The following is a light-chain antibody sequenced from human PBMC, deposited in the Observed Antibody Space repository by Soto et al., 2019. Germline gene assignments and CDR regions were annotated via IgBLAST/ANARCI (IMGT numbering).Light chain of an antibody. CDR2: GAS. Sequence: EIVLTQSPATLSLSPGERATLSCRASQSLSSNLAWYQQKPGQAPRLLIYGASTRATGIPARFSGSGSGTEFTLTISSLQSEDFAVYYCQQYNNWPKTFGQGTKVDI. CDR3: QQYNNWPKT. J-gene: IGKJ1*01. V-gene: IGKV3-15*01. CDR1: QSLSSN.